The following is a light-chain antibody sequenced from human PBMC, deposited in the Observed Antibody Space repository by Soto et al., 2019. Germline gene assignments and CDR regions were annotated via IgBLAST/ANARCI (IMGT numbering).Light chain of an antibody. CDR1: SSNIGSNY. CDR3: SSWDGSLSGYV. Sequence: QSVLSHPPSASWTPGQWVTISCSGSSSNIGSNYVYWYQQLPGTAPKLLIYNNNQRPSGVPDRFSASKSGTSASLAIRGLRSDDEADYYCSSWDGSLSGYVFGAGTKVTVL. J-gene: IGLJ1*01. CDR2: NNN. V-gene: IGLV1-47*02.